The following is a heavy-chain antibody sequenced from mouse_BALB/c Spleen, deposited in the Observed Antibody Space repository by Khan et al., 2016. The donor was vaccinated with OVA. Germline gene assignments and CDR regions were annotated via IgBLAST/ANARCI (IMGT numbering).Heavy chain of an antibody. J-gene: IGHJ2*01. Sequence: EVMLVESGGGLVKPGGSLKLSCAASGFTFSDYYMYWVRQTPEKRLEWVATISDGGSYTYYPDSVKGRFTLSRDNAKNNLYLQMSSLKSEDTAMYYCARGENWSFDYWGQGTTLTVSS. CDR2: ISDGGSYT. CDR3: ARGENWSFDY. CDR1: GFTFSDYY. D-gene: IGHD4-1*01. V-gene: IGHV5-4*02.